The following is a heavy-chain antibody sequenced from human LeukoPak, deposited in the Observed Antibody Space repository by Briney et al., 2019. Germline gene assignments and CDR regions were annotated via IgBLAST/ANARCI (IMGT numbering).Heavy chain of an antibody. CDR1: GFTFSSYG. CDR2: ISYNGSNK. V-gene: IGHV3-30*03. CDR3: ATPRGDTALDV. Sequence: GGSLRLSCAASGFTFSSYGMHWVRQAPGKGLEWVAVISYNGSNKYYADSVKGRFTISRDNSKNTLYLQMNSLRAEDTAVYYCATPRGDTALDVWGQGTTVTVSS. J-gene: IGHJ6*02. D-gene: IGHD5-18*01.